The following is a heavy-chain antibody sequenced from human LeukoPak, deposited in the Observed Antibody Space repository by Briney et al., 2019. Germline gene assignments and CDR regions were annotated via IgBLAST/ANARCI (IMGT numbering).Heavy chain of an antibody. CDR2: IYYSGST. Sequence: SETLSLTCTVSGGSISSSSYYWGWIRQPPGKGLEWIGSIYYSGSTYYNPSLKSRVTISVDKSKNQFSLKLSSVTAADTAVYFCARVGYDFWGAYYYYYYMDVWGKGTTVTVSS. V-gene: IGHV4-39*07. D-gene: IGHD3-3*01. CDR1: GGSISSSSYY. J-gene: IGHJ6*03. CDR3: ARVGYDFWGAYYYYYYMDV.